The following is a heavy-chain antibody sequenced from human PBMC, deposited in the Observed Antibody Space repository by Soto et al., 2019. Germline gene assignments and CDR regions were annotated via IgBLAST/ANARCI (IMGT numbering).Heavy chain of an antibody. CDR3: ANRHDNYFYSGMDV. CDR2: FLPVVAMA. V-gene: IGHV1-69*04. Sequence: QVQLVQSESEVKKPGSSVRISCKTSGGSLSSFAISWVRQAPGQGLEWVGTFLPVVAMAKYGQNFQGRVTTTADHSTNPLFMELISLRPEHPATYFCANRHDNYFYSGMDVWGPGTTITASS. CDR1: GGSLSSFA. D-gene: IGHD1-1*01. J-gene: IGHJ6*02.